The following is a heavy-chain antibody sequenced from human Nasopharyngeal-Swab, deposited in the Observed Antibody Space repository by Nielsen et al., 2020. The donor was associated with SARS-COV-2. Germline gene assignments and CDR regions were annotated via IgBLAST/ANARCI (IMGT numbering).Heavy chain of an antibody. CDR3: TRCGGGCYSGRDY. V-gene: IGHV3-73*01. D-gene: IGHD2-21*02. CDR1: GFTFSDSA. J-gene: IGHJ4*02. CDR2: IRSKGNNYAP. Sequence: GESLKISCAASGFTFSDSAIHWVRQASGKGLEWVGRIRSKGNNYAPAYAASVKGRFIIFRDDPTNTAYLQMNSLKTEDTAVYYCTRCGGGCYSGRDYWGQGTLVTVSS.